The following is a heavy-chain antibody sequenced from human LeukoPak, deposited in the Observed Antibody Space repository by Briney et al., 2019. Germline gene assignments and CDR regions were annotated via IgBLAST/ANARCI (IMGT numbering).Heavy chain of an antibody. CDR2: IKQDGSEK. D-gene: IGHD5-18*01. CDR3: ARDTGGGYSCYDC. J-gene: IGHJ4*02. CDR1: GFTFSSYW. Sequence: GGSLRLSCAASGFTFSSYWMTWIRQAPGKGLEWVANIKQDGSEKYYVDSVKGRFTISRDNAKNSLYLQMNGLRAEDTAVYYCARDTGGGYSCYDCWGQGALVTVSS. V-gene: IGHV3-7*01.